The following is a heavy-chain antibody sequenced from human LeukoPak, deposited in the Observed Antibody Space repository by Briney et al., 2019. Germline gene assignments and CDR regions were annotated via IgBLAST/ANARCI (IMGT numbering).Heavy chain of an antibody. CDR3: AKRDGGTEFDY. V-gene: IGHV3-30*02. Sequence: TGGSLRLSCAASGFTFKNYGMHWVRQAPGKGLEWVALIQPNGNDKYYGDSVKGRFTVSRDNSKNTLYLQLNSLRAEDTALYYCAKRDGGTEFDYWGQGTLVTVSS. CDR1: GFTFKNYG. D-gene: IGHD5-24*01. CDR2: IQPNGNDK. J-gene: IGHJ4*02.